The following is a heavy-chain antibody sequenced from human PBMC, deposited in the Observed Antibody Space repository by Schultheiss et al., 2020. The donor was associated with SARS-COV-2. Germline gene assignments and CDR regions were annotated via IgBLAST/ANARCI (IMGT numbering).Heavy chain of an antibody. CDR1: GFTFSSYG. CDR3: ATLLLWFGELGYYYGMDV. Sequence: GGSLRLSCAASGFTFSSYGMHWVRQAPGKGLEWVAVIWYDGSNKYYADSVKGRFTISRDNAKNSLYLQMNSLRDEDTAVYYCATLLLWFGELGYYYGMDVWGQGTTFTVSS. J-gene: IGHJ6*02. V-gene: IGHV3-33*03. CDR2: IWYDGSNK. D-gene: IGHD3-10*01.